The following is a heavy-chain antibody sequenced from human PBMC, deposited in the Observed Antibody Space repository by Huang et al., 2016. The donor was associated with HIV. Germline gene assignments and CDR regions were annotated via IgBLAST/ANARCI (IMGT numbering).Heavy chain of an antibody. CDR3: ATKTAAMDI. CDR1: TFRFGAYW. CDR2: IKQDESEK. D-gene: IGHD1-7*01. J-gene: IGHJ6*02. V-gene: IGHV3-7*01. Sequence: VESGGRLVQPGGSIRLSCVGSTFRFGAYWMSWVRQSPGKGLEGGANIKQDESEKYYVDSVKGRVNISRDNAKKVLFLEMNNVRVEDTATYYCATKTAAMDIWGQGTTVTVS.